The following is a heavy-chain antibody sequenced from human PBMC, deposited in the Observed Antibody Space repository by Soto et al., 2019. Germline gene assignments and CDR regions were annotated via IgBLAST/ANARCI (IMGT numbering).Heavy chain of an antibody. V-gene: IGHV1-46*03. CDR2: INPSGGHT. Sequence: ASVKVSCKASGNTFSNYYIHWVRQAPGQGLEWMGTINPSGGHTTYAQKFLGRVTMTRDTSTSTLYMELTSLRSEDTAVYYCDGGGHVVVVTAAFDYWGQGTLVTVSS. J-gene: IGHJ4*02. CDR1: GNTFSNYY. CDR3: DGGGHVVVVTAAFDY. D-gene: IGHD2-21*02.